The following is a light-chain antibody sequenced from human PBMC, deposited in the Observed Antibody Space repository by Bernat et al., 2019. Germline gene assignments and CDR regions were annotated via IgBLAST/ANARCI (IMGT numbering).Light chain of an antibody. CDR3: SSYTSSSTLV. J-gene: IGLJ3*02. Sequence: QSALTQPASVSGSPGQSITISCTGTNSDVGDNNYVSWYQQHPGKAPKLMIYDVSNRPSGVSNRFSGSKSGNTASLTISGLHAEDEADYYCSSYTSSSTLVFGGGTRLTVL. CDR2: DVS. CDR1: NSDVGDNNY. V-gene: IGLV2-14*03.